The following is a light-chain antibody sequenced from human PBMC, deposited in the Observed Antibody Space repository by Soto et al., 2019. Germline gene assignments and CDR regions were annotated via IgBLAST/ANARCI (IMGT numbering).Light chain of an antibody. CDR3: QQYHNRPPWT. CDR1: QTVSNN. V-gene: IGKV3-15*01. J-gene: IGKJ1*01. Sequence: EIVMTQSPVTLSVSPGERVTLSCRASQTVSNNLAWYQQKPGQAPRLLIYGASTRATDIPARFAGSGSGTEFSLTITSLQSEDFAIYYCQQYHNRPPWTFSQGTKVEIK. CDR2: GAS.